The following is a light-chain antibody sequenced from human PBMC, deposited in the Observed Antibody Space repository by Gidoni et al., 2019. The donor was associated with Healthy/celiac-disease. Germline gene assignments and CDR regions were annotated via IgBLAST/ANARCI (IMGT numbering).Light chain of an antibody. CDR3: SSYTSSSTRV. CDR1: SSDVGGYNY. CDR2: DVS. V-gene: IGLV2-14*03. Sequence: QSALPQPASVSGSPGQSITISCTGTSSDVGGYNYVSWYQQQPGKAPKRMIYDVSNRPSGVSNRFSGSKSGNTASLTISGLQAEDEADYYCSSYTSSSTRVFGTGTKVTVL. J-gene: IGLJ1*01.